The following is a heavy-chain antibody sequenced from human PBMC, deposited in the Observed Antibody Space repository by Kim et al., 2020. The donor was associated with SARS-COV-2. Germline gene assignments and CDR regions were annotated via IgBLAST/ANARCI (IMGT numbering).Heavy chain of an antibody. Sequence: DSVESRLTISRDKTKNLLYLQMNSLRAEDTAVYYCARRATNYDFWSGYSYWGQGTLVTVSS. D-gene: IGHD3-3*01. CDR3: ARRATNYDFWSGYSY. V-gene: IGHV3-7*03. J-gene: IGHJ4*02.